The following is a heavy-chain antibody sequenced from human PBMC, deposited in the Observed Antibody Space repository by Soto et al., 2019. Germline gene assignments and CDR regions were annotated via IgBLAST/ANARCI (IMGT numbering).Heavy chain of an antibody. CDR1: GYTFTSYD. J-gene: IGHJ6*03. V-gene: IGHV1-8*01. Sequence: GASVKVSCKASGYTFTSYDINWVRQATGQGLEWMGWMNPNSGNTGYAQKFQGRVTMTRNTSISTAYMELSSLRSEDTAVYYCATTPSRDIVVVPAAVPKPFYYYYMDGWGKGTTVTVSS. CDR3: ATTPSRDIVVVPAAVPKPFYYYYMDG. D-gene: IGHD2-2*01. CDR2: MNPNSGNT.